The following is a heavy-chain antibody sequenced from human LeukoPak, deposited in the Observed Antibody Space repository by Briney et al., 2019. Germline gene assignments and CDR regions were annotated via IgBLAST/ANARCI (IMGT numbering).Heavy chain of an antibody. CDR2: ISSTSSSI. J-gene: IGHJ3*02. Sequence: KPGGSLRLSCAASGFTFRSYSMNWVRQAPGKGLEWISSISSTSSSIYYADSVKGRFTISRDNAKNSLFLQMNNLRAEDTAKYYCAKSLLTTAAGTGRAFDIWGQGTMVTVSS. CDR3: AKSLLTTAAGTGRAFDI. CDR1: GFTFRSYS. D-gene: IGHD2/OR15-2a*01. V-gene: IGHV3-21*04.